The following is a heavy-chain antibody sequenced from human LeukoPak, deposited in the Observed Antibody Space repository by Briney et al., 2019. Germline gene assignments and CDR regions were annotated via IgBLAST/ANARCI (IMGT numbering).Heavy chain of an antibody. CDR1: GYTFTSYG. CDR2: ISAYNGNT. Sequence: GAPVKVSCKASGYTFTSYGISWVRQAPGQGLEWMGWISAYNGNTNYAQKLQGRVTMTTDTSTSTAYMELRSLRSDDTAVYYCARDWDIVVVVAATPGYWGQGTLVTVSS. V-gene: IGHV1-18*01. CDR3: ARDWDIVVVVAATPGY. D-gene: IGHD2-15*01. J-gene: IGHJ4*02.